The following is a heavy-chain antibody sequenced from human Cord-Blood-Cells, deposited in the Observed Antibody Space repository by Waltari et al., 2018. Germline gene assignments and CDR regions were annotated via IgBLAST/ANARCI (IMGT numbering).Heavy chain of an antibody. CDR2: IRSKAYGGTT. J-gene: IGHJ3*02. CDR1: GFTFGDYA. CDR3: TRVGFDAFDI. V-gene: IGHV3-49*04. Sequence: EVQLVESGGGLVQPGRSLRLSCTASGFTFGDYAIIWVRQAPGKGMEWVSCIRSKAYGGTTEYAASVKGRFTISRDDSKSIAYLQMNSLKTEDTAVYYCTRVGFDAFDIWGQGTMVTVSS.